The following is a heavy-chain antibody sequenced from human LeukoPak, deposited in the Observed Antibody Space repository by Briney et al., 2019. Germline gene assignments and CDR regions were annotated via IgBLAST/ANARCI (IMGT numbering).Heavy chain of an antibody. J-gene: IGHJ5*02. D-gene: IGHD4-11*01. CDR1: GYTLTELS. Sequence: GASVKVSCKVSGYTLTELSMHWVRQAPGKGLEWMGGFDPEDGETIYAQKFQGRVAMTEDTSTDTAYMELSSLRSEDTAVYYCATMYSNFPWFDPWGQGTLVTVSS. V-gene: IGHV1-24*01. CDR3: ATMYSNFPWFDP. CDR2: FDPEDGET.